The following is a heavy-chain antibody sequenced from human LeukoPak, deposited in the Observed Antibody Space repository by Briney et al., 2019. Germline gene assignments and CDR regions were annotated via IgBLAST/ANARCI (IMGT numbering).Heavy chain of an antibody. V-gene: IGHV3-23*01. CDR3: EKVSYFGSGSSIFDR. D-gene: IGHD3-10*01. J-gene: IGHJ4*02. CDR2: ISDSGTSA. Sequence: GGSLRLSCAASGFTFSNYAMTWVRQAPGEGLEWVSSISDSGTSAYCADSVRARFTISRDNSKNTPFLQVKRLRSGDRAVFYCEKVSYFGSGSSIFDRWGQGTLVTVSS. CDR1: GFTFSNYA.